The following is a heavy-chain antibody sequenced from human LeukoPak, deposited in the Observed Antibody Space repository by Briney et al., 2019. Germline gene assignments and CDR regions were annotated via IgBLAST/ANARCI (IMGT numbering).Heavy chain of an antibody. CDR3: ARYSSGYYGYYYYYMDV. J-gene: IGHJ6*03. D-gene: IGHD3-22*01. V-gene: IGHV3-7*01. Sequence: GGSLRLSCAASGFTFSSYWMSWVRQAPGKGLEWVANIKQDESEKYYVDSVKGRFTISRDNAKNSLYLQMNSLRAEDTAVYYCARYSSGYYGYYYYYMDVWGKGTTVTISS. CDR1: GFTFSSYW. CDR2: IKQDESEK.